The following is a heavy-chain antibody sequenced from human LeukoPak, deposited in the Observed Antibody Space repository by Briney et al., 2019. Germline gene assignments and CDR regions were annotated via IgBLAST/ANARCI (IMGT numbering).Heavy chain of an antibody. V-gene: IGHV1-2*02. D-gene: IGHD2-2*01. CDR1: GYTFTGYY. Sequence: ASVTVSFKSSGYTFTGYYMHWVRQAPGQGLAWMGCINPNSGGTNYARKFQGRVTMTRDTSISKAYMELSRLRSDDTAVYYRASDIVVVPADPPRDYWGKGTLVTVSS. CDR2: INPNSGGT. J-gene: IGHJ4*02. CDR3: ASDIVVVPADPPRDY.